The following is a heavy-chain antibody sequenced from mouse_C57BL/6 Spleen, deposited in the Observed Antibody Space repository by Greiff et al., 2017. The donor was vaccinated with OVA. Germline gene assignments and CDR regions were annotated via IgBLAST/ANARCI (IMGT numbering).Heavy chain of an antibody. CDR2: ISGGGGNN. CDR3: ASSHWYVDV. J-gene: IGHJ1*03. Sequence: EVQVVESGGGLVKPGGSLKLSCAASGFTFSSYTMSWVRQTPEKRLEWVATISGGGGNNYYPDSVKGRFTISRDNAKNTLYLQMSSLRSEDTALYYCASSHWYVDVWGTGTTVTVSS. V-gene: IGHV5-9*01. CDR1: GFTFSSYT.